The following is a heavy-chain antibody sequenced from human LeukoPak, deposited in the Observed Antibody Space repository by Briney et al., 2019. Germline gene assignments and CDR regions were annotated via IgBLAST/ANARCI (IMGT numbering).Heavy chain of an antibody. V-gene: IGHV3-9*01. CDR1: GFTFDDYA. Sequence: GGSLRLSCAASGFTFDDYAMHWVRQAPGKGLEWVSGISWNSGSIGYADSVKGRFTISRDNAKNSLYLQMNSLRAEDTALYYCVPIEGYCSSTSCYRDGDFDYWGQGTLVTVSS. CDR2: ISWNSGSI. J-gene: IGHJ4*02. CDR3: VPIEGYCSSTSCYRDGDFDY. D-gene: IGHD2-2*01.